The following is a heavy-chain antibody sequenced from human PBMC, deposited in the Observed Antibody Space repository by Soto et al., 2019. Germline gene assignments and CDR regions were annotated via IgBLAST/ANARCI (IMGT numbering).Heavy chain of an antibody. CDR2: ISYDGSNK. CDR1: GFTFSSYA. V-gene: IGHV3-30-3*01. Sequence: QVQLVESGGGVVQPGRSLRLSCAASGFTFSSYAMHWVRQAPGKGLEWVAVISYDGSNKYYADSVKGRFTISRDNSKNTLYQQMNSLRAEDTAVYYCARAMIVAEYYFDYWGQGTLVTVSS. J-gene: IGHJ4*02. CDR3: ARAMIVAEYYFDY. D-gene: IGHD3-22*01.